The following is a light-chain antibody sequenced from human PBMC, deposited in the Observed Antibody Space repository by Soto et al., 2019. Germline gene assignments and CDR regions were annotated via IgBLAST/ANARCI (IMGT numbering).Light chain of an antibody. V-gene: IGLV2-14*01. CDR3: SSYTSSSTPYV. Sequence: SVLTQPASVSGSPGQTITISCNGTSSDVGGYKYVSWYQQHPGKAPKLMIYEVSNRPSGVSNRFSGSKSGNTASLTISGLQAEDEADYYCSSYTSSSTPYVFGTGTKLTVL. CDR1: SSDVGGYKY. CDR2: EVS. J-gene: IGLJ1*01.